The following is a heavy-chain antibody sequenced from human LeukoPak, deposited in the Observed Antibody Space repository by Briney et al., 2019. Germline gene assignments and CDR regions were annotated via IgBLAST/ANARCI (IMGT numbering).Heavy chain of an antibody. J-gene: IGHJ3*01. V-gene: IGHV3-74*01. CDR3: VVVVEPPDSDGFDV. CDR1: GFTFGNSW. D-gene: IGHD1-14*01. Sequence: GGSLRLSCAASGFTFGNSWVHWVRQAPGKGRVWVSLINADGSTTTYADSVKGRFTISRDNARNTLSLQMNSLTIEDTAVYYCVVVVEPPDSDGFDVWGQGTMITVSS. CDR2: INADGSTT.